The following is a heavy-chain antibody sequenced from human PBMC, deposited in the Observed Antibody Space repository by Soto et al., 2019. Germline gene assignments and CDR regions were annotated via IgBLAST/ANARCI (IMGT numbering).Heavy chain of an antibody. D-gene: IGHD3-22*01. CDR2: IIPIFGTA. CDR1: GGTFSSYA. Sequence: SVKVSCKASGGTFSSYAISWVRQAPGQGLEWMGGIIPIFGTANYAQKFQGRVTITADESTSTAYMELSSLRSEDTAVYYCARESESYYYDSSGYSLLHYWGQGTMVTVYS. V-gene: IGHV1-69*13. J-gene: IGHJ4*02. CDR3: ARESESYYYDSSGYSLLHY.